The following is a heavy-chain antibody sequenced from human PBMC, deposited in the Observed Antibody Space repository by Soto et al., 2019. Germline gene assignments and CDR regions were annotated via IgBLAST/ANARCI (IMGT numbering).Heavy chain of an antibody. J-gene: IGHJ6*03. V-gene: IGHV4-39*01. CDR1: GGSISSSSYY. CDR3: ARSCGSCYYYYYYYMDV. D-gene: IGHD2-15*01. CDR2: IYYSGST. Sequence: SETLSLTCTVSGGSISSSSYYWGWIRQPPGKGLEWIGSIYYSGSTYYNPSLKSRVTISVDTSKNQFSLKLSSVTAADTAVYYCARSCGSCYYYYYYYMDVWGKGTTVTVSS.